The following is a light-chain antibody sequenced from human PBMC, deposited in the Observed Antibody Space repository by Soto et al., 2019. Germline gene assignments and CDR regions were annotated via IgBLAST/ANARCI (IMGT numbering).Light chain of an antibody. CDR1: QSVSSY. V-gene: IGKV3-15*01. Sequence: EIVLTQSPGTLSLSPGERATLSCRASQSVSSYYLAWYQQKPGQAPRLLIYAASTRATGIPARFSGSGSGTEFTLTISSLQSEDFAVYYCQQYNNWPPHGTFGQGTKVDIK. J-gene: IGKJ1*01. CDR2: AAS. CDR3: QQYNNWPPHGT.